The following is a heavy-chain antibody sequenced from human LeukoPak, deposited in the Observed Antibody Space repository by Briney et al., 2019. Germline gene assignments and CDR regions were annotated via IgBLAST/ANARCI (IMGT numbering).Heavy chain of an antibody. J-gene: IGHJ5*02. CDR1: GYSFTSYW. CDR2: IYPGDSDT. CDR3: ARSLMVRGVSNWFDP. D-gene: IGHD3-10*01. V-gene: IGHV5-51*01. Sequence: GESLQISCKGSGYSFTSYWIAWVRQMPGKGLEWMGIIYPGDSDTTYSPSFQGQVTISADKSITTAYLQWSSLKASDTAMYYCARSLMVRGVSNWFDPWGQGTLVTVSS.